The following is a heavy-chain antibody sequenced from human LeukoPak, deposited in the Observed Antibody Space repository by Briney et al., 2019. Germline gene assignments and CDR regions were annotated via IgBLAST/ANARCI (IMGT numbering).Heavy chain of an antibody. CDR3: AREPYDISGYGMDV. V-gene: IGHV3-30-3*01. J-gene: IGHJ6*02. D-gene: IGHD3-22*01. CDR2: IAYDGTNI. Sequence: QPGGSLRLSCAASGFTFSSYWMHWVRQAPGKGLEWVATIAYDGTNIFYADSVRGRFTISRDNSKSALFLEMNSLRGEDTAVYYCAREPYDISGYGMDVWGQGTMVTVSS. CDR1: GFTFSSYW.